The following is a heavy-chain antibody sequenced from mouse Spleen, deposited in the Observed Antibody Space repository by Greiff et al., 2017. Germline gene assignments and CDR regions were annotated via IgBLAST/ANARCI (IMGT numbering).Heavy chain of an antibody. D-gene: IGHD1-1*01. CDR2: IWSDGST. CDR1: GFSLTSYG. J-gene: IGHJ4*01. Sequence: VKLQQSGPGLVAPSQSLSITCTISGFSLTSYGVHWVRQPPGKGLEWLVVIWSDGSTTYNSALKSRLSISKDNSKSQVFLKMNSLQTDDTAMYYCARHGSTYAMDYWGQGTSVTVSS. V-gene: IGHV2-6-1*01. CDR3: ARHGSTYAMDY.